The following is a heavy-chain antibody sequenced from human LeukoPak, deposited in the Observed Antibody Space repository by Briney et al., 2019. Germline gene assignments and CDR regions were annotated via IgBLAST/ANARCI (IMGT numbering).Heavy chain of an antibody. CDR2: IYASGST. D-gene: IGHD4-11*01. V-gene: IGHV4-61*02. Sequence: PSQTLSLTCTVSGGSITSGSYYWNWIRQPPGKGLEWIGGIYASGSTKYNPSLKSRVTISVDTSKNQFSLKLSSVTTADTAVYYCARGPDYSNYLDYWGQGTLVTVSS. J-gene: IGHJ4*02. CDR1: GGSITSGSYY. CDR3: ARGPDYSNYLDY.